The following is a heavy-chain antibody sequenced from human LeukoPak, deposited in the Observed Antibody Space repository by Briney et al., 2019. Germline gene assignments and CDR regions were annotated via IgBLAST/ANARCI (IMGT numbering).Heavy chain of an antibody. CDR3: ARDSQIEYSSSSDAFDI. J-gene: IGHJ3*02. CDR2: IYSGGST. D-gene: IGHD6-6*01. V-gene: IGHV3-53*01. Sequence: GGSLRLSCAASGFTFSNAWMSWVRQAPGKGLEWVSVIYSGGSTYYADSVKSRFTISRDNSKNTLYLQMNSLRAEDTAVYYCARDSQIEYSSSSDAFDIWGQGTMVTVSS. CDR1: GFTFSNAW.